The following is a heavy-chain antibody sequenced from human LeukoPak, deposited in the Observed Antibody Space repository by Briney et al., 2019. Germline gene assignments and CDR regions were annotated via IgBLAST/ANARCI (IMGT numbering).Heavy chain of an antibody. V-gene: IGHV3-48*03. CDR3: ARGPYSSNWYVDY. D-gene: IGHD6-13*01. CDR2: ISRAGNSI. CDR1: GFTLTSYE. Sequence: GGSLRLSCAASGFTLTSYEMNWVRLAPGKGLEWISYISRAGNSIYYADSVKGRFTVSRDSAKNSLYLQMNSLRAEDTAVYYCARGPYSSNWYVDYWGQGTLVTVAP. J-gene: IGHJ4*02.